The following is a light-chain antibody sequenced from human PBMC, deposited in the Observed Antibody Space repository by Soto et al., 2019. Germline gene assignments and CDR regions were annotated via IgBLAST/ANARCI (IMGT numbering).Light chain of an antibody. Sequence: QSALTQPASVSGSPGQSITISCTGNSSDIGTYKLVSWYQQHPGKAPKVIIYEDTKRPSGLSDRFSGSKSGNTASLTISGLQAEDEAEYHCCSYAGSSSWVFGGGTQLTVL. CDR3: CSYAGSSSWV. V-gene: IGLV2-23*01. CDR2: EDT. J-gene: IGLJ3*02. CDR1: SSDIGTYKL.